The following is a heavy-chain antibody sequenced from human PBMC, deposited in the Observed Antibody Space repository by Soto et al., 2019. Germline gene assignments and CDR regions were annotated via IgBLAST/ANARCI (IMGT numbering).Heavy chain of an antibody. CDR3: ARGGYSGDYYFDY. D-gene: IGHD4-4*01. J-gene: IGHJ4*02. CDR2: IYPGDSDT. V-gene: IGHV5-51*01. CDR1: GYRITSYW. Sequence: GESLKISCKGSGYRITSYWNGWKSQMHGKGLEWMGIIYPGDSDTRYRPSFQGQVTISADKSISTAYLQWSSLKASDTAMYYRARGGYSGDYYFDYWGQGTLVTVSS.